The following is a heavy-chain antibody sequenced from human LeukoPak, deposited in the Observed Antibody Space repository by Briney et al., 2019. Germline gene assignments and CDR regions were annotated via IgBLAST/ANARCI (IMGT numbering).Heavy chain of an antibody. CDR3: ARLRYYYDASDYLNWFDP. Sequence: GASVKVSCKASGYTFTSYYIHWVRQAPGQGLEWMGWISAYSGNTNYAQKLQGRVTLTTDTSTSTAYMELRSLISDDTAVYYCARLRYYYDASDYLNWFDPWGQGTLVTVSS. J-gene: IGHJ5*02. D-gene: IGHD3-22*01. CDR1: GYTFTSYY. V-gene: IGHV1-18*04. CDR2: ISAYSGNT.